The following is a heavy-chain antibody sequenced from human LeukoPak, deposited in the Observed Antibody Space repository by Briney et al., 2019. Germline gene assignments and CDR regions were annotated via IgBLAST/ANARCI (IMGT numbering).Heavy chain of an antibody. CDR1: GGSFSGYY. Sequence: PSETLSLTCAVYGGSFSGYYWSWIRQPPGKGLEWIGEINHSGSTNYNPSLKSRVTISVDTSKNQFSLKLSSVTAADTAVYYCARGRRTSRGAAAGLHFDYWGQGTLVTVSS. V-gene: IGHV4-34*01. CDR2: INHSGST. D-gene: IGHD6-13*01. J-gene: IGHJ4*02. CDR3: ARGRRTSRGAAAGLHFDY.